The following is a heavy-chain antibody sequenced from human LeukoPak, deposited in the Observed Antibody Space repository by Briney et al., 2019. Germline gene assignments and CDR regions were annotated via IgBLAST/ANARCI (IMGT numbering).Heavy chain of an antibody. CDR3: ARDEAAAGAYFDY. CDR1: GGTFSSYA. Sequence: SVKVSCKASGGTFSSYAISWVRQAPGQGLEWMGRIIPIFGTANYAQKFQGRVTITADESTSTAYMELSRLRSEDTAVYYCARDEAAAGAYFDYWGQGTLVTVSS. J-gene: IGHJ4*02. CDR2: IIPIFGTA. D-gene: IGHD6-13*01. V-gene: IGHV1-69*15.